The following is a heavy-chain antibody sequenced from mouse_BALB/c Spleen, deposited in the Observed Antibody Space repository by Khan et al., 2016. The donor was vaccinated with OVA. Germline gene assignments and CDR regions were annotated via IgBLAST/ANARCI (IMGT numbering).Heavy chain of an antibody. CDR1: GYTFTNYG. J-gene: IGHJ2*01. CDR2: INTYTGEP. V-gene: IGHV9-1*02. Sequence: QIQLVQSGPELKKPGETVKISCKASGYTFTNYGMNWVKQAPGKGLKWMGWINTYTGEPTYVDDFKGRFAFSLETSASTAYLQINNLRNEDMSTYFSARFMDYYASSSYYFDSSGPGTTLTVSS. D-gene: IGHD1-1*01. CDR3: ARFMDYYASSSYYFDS.